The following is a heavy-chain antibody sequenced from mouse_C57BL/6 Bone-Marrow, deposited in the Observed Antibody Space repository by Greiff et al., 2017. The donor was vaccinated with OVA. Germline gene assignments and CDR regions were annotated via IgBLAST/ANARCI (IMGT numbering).Heavy chain of an antibody. CDR3: ARPLKAWFAY. J-gene: IGHJ3*01. CDR1: GFTFSDYY. Sequence: EVQVVESGGGLVQPGGSLKLSCAASGFTFSDYYMYWVRQTPEKRLEWVAYISNGGGSTYYPDTVKGRFTISRDNAKNTLYLQMSRLKSEDTAMYYCARPLKAWFAYWGQGTLVTVSA. D-gene: IGHD1-3*01. CDR2: ISNGGGST. V-gene: IGHV5-12*01.